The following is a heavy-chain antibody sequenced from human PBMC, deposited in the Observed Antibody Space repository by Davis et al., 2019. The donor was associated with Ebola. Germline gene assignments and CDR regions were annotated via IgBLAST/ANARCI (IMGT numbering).Heavy chain of an antibody. CDR1: GGTFSSYA. Sequence: ASVKVSCKASGGTFSSYAISWVRQAPGQGLEWMGWINPNSGGTNYAQKFQGRVTMTRDTSISTAYMELSRLRSDDTAVYYCARDSAPPYCSSTSCYPGDYYYGMDVWGQGTTVTVSS. J-gene: IGHJ6*02. CDR3: ARDSAPPYCSSTSCYPGDYYYGMDV. D-gene: IGHD2-2*01. V-gene: IGHV1-2*02. CDR2: INPNSGGT.